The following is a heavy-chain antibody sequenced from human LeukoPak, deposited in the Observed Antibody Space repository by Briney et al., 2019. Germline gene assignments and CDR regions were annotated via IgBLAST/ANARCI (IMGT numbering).Heavy chain of an antibody. J-gene: IGHJ4*02. V-gene: IGHV3-23*01. CDR2: ISGTGTDT. D-gene: IGHD3-22*01. CDR3: AKTAYDTSRSYFDF. CDR1: GFTFHNYA. Sequence: GGSLRLSCAASGFTFHNYAMAWVRHAPGKGLEWVSIISGTGTDTHYAASVQGRFTVSRDYSKDTVYLQMHSLRVEDTAIYFCAKTAYDTSRSYFDFWGQGILVTVSS.